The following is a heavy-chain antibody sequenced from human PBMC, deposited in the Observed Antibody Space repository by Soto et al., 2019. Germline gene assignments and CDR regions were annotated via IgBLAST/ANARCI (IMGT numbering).Heavy chain of an antibody. CDR1: GGSISSSSYY. CDR3: AKFTIFGSYFDY. CDR2: IYYSGST. V-gene: IGHV4-39*01. J-gene: IGHJ4*02. Sequence: PSETLSLTCTFSGGSISSSSYYWGWIRQPPGKGLEWIGSIYYSGSTYYNPSLKSRVTISVDTSKNQFSLKLSSVTAADTAVYYCAKFTIFGSYFDYWGQGTLVTVSS. D-gene: IGHD3-3*01.